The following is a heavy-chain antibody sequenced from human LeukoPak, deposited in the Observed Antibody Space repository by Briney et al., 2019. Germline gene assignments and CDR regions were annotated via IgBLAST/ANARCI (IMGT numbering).Heavy chain of an antibody. V-gene: IGHV3-30-3*02. CDR1: GFTFSSYA. J-gene: IGHJ4*02. Sequence: GRSLRLSCAASGFTFSSYAMHWVRQAPGKGLEWVAVISYDGSNKYYADSVKGRFTISRDNSKNTLYLQMNSLRAEDTAVYYCAKPSGSYSPLDYWGQGTLVTVSS. D-gene: IGHD1-26*01. CDR2: ISYDGSNK. CDR3: AKPSGSYSPLDY.